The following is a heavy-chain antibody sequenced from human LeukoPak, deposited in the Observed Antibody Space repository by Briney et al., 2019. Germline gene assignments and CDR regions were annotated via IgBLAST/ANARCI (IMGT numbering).Heavy chain of an antibody. Sequence: ASVKVSCKASGYTFTTYAMNWVRQAPGQGLEWMGWINTITGDPTYAQGFAGHFVFSLDTSVSTAYLQITSLKAEDTAVYYCARDDGVGADYWXQGTLVTVSS. V-gene: IGHV7-4-1*02. D-gene: IGHD1-26*01. CDR1: GYTFTTYA. J-gene: IGHJ4*02. CDR2: INTITGDP. CDR3: ARDDGVGADY.